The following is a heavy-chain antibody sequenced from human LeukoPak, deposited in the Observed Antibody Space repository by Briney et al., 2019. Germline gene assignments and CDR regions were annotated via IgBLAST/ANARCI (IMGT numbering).Heavy chain of an antibody. Sequence: PGGSLRLSCAASGFTFSSYAMSWVRQAPGKGLEWVSAISGSGGSTYYADSVKGRFTISRDNSKNTLYLQMNSLRAEDTAVYYCAKAGDPGPTPYYFDYWGQETLVTVSS. V-gene: IGHV3-23*01. J-gene: IGHJ4*02. CDR3: AKAGDPGPTPYYFDY. CDR2: ISGSGGST. CDR1: GFTFSSYA.